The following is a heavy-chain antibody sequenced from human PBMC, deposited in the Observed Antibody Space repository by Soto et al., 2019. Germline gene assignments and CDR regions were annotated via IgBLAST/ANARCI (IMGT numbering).Heavy chain of an antibody. CDR1: GYIFTGYY. V-gene: IGHV1-2*04. J-gene: IGHJ4*02. CDR3: ATSRISIAVAGETEYYFDY. Sequence: ASVKVSCKASGYIFTGYYMHWVRQAPGQGLEWMGWINPNSGDTNYTQKFQGWVTMTRDTSISTAYMKLSRLRSDDTAVYYCATSRISIAVAGETEYYFDYWGQGTLVTVSS. D-gene: IGHD6-19*01. CDR2: INPNSGDT.